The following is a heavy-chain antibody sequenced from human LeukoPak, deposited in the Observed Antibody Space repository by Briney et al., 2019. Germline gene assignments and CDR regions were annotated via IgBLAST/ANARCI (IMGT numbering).Heavy chain of an antibody. D-gene: IGHD4-17*01. V-gene: IGHV3-23*01. Sequence: PGGSLRLSCAASGFTFSSYAMSWVRQAPGKGLEWVSAISGSGGSTYYADSVKGRFTISRDNPKNTLYLQMNSLRAEDTAVYYCANLGLNYGLLFDYWGQGTLVTVSS. CDR2: ISGSGGST. CDR3: ANLGLNYGLLFDY. J-gene: IGHJ4*02. CDR1: GFTFSSYA.